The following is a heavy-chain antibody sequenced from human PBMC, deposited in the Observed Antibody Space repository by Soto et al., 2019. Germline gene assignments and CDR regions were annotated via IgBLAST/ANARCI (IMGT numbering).Heavy chain of an antibody. CDR2: INAANGDT. J-gene: IGHJ5*02. CDR1: GYTFTSYG. Sequence: QVQLVQSGTEVKKPGASVKVSCKASGYTFTSYGIHWVRQAPGQRLEWMGWINAANGDTKYSPKFPGRVTITRDTYASTADMELSSLRSEDTGVYYCVRRHVSATGIDWFDPWGQGTLVTVSS. D-gene: IGHD6-13*01. CDR3: VRRHVSATGIDWFDP. V-gene: IGHV1-3*01.